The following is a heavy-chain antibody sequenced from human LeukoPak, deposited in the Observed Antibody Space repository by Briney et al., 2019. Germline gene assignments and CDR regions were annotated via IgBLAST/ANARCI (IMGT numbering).Heavy chain of an antibody. J-gene: IGHJ4*02. D-gene: IGHD3-22*01. Sequence: GASVKVSCKASDYTFTSYGVSWVRQAPGQGLEWMGWISGSNGNINYAQKLQGRVTMTTDTSTSTAYMELRSLRSDDTAVYYCARDDSSGLDYWGQGTLVTVSS. CDR3: ARDDSSGLDY. CDR1: DYTFTSYG. CDR2: ISGSNGNI. V-gene: IGHV1-18*01.